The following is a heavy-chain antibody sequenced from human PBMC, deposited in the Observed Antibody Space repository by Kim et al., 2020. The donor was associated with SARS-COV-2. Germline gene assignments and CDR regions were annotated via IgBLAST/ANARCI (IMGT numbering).Heavy chain of an antibody. CDR3: ATAVPIVGATSYYYYGMDV. CDR1: GYTITELS. CDR2: FDSEDGET. D-gene: IGHD1-26*01. V-gene: IGHV1-24*01. J-gene: IGHJ6*02. Sequence: ASVKVSCKDSGYTITELSIHCVRHDPGKGLEWMGGFDSEDGETISAQKFQGRVTMTEDTSTDTAYMELSSLRSEDTAVYYCATAVPIVGATSYYYYGMDVWGQGATVTVSS.